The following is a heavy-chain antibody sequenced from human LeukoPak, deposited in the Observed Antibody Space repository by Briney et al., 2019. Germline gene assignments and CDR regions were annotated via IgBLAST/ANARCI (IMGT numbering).Heavy chain of an antibody. CDR1: GFTFSSYA. CDR2: ISGDGNTK. Sequence: GGSLRLSCGASGFTFSSYAMSWVRQAPGKGLVWVSGISGDGNTKRYADSVKGRFTISRDNAKNTLYLQMNSLRAEDTAVFYCASYNWNFLNDYWGQGTLVTVSS. D-gene: IGHD1-7*01. J-gene: IGHJ4*02. V-gene: IGHV3-74*01. CDR3: ASYNWNFLNDY.